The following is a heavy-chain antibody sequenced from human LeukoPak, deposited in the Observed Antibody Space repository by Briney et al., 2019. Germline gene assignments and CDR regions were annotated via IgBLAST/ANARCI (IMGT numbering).Heavy chain of an antibody. D-gene: IGHD2-15*01. CDR1: GYTFTSYY. V-gene: IGHV1-46*01. CDR3: ARVVVNGYYFDY. J-gene: IGHJ4*02. CDR2: INPSGGST. Sequence: ASVKVSCKASGYTFTSYYMHWVRQAPGQGLEWMGIINPSGGSTSYAQKFQGRVTVTRDTSTSTVYMELSSLRSEDTAVYYCARVVVNGYYFDYWGQGTLVTVSS.